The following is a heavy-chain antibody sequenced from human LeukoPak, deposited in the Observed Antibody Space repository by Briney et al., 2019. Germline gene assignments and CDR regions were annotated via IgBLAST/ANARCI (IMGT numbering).Heavy chain of an antibody. CDR1: GGSVSRGSYY. D-gene: IGHD2-15*01. CDR3: ARDPRSSGYCSGGSCSDWFDP. V-gene: IGHV4-61*01. J-gene: IGHJ5*02. Sequence: SETLSLTCTVSGGSVSRGSYYWSWIRQPPGKGLEWIGYIYYSGSTNYNPSLKSRVAISVDTSKNQFSLKLSSVTAADTAVYYCARDPRSSGYCSGGSCSDWFDPWGQGTLVTVSS. CDR2: IYYSGST.